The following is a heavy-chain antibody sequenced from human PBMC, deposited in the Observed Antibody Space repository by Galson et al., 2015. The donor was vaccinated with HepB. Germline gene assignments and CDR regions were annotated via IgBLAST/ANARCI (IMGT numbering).Heavy chain of an antibody. CDR3: ARGTSHGEEGDY. V-gene: IGHV1-46*01. Sequence: SVKVSCKASGYTFTSYYIHWVRQAPGQGLEWMGILNPSGAGTSYAQKFQGRVTMTRDTSTSTVYMELSSLRSEDTAVYYCARGTSHGEEGDYWGQGTLVTVSS. CDR1: GYTFTSYY. D-gene: IGHD4-17*01. J-gene: IGHJ4*02. CDR2: LNPSGAGT.